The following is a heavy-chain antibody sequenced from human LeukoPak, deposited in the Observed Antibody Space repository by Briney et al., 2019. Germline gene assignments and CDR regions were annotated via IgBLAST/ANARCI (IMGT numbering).Heavy chain of an antibody. CDR2: IKQDGSEK. V-gene: IGHV3-7*01. CDR1: GFTFSSYW. D-gene: IGHD6-13*01. J-gene: IGHJ6*03. CDR3: ARVGYSSSWTGFYYYYYYMDV. Sequence: GSLRLSCAASGFTFSSYWMSWVRQAPGKGLEWVANIKQDGSEKYYVDSVKGRFTISRDNAKNSLYLQMNSLRAEDTAVYYCARVGYSSSWTGFYYYYYYMDVWGKGTTVTVSS.